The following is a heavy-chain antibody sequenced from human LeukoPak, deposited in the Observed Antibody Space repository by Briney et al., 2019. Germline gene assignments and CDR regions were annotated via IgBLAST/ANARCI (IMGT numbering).Heavy chain of an antibody. D-gene: IGHD1-1*01. CDR2: IDPSDSYT. Sequence: GESLKISCKGSGYSFTSNWISWVRQMPGKGLEWMGRIDPSDSYTNSSPSFQGHVTISADKSISTAYLQWSSLKASDTAVYYCARQPEGTWFDPWGQGTLVTVSS. J-gene: IGHJ5*02. V-gene: IGHV5-10-1*01. CDR3: ARQPEGTWFDP. CDR1: GYSFTSNW.